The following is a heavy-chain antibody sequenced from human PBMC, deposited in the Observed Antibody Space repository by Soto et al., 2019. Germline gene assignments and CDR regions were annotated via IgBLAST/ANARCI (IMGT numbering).Heavy chain of an antibody. J-gene: IGHJ6*02. Sequence: ASVKVSCKASGYTFTSYDINWVRQATGQGLEWMGWMNPNSGNTGYAQKFQGRVTMTRNTSISTAYMELSSLRSEDTAVYYCARGYHYDFWSGYLPHYGMDVWGQGTTVTVSS. CDR3: ARGYHYDFWSGYLPHYGMDV. CDR2: MNPNSGNT. D-gene: IGHD3-3*01. V-gene: IGHV1-8*01. CDR1: GYTFTSYD.